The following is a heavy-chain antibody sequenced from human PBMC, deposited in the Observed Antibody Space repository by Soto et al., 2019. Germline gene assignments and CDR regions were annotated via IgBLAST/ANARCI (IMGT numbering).Heavy chain of an antibody. V-gene: IGHV5-10-1*01. J-gene: IGHJ6*02. CDR3: ARSIPAVPDYYYGMDV. CDR2: IDPSDSNT. D-gene: IGHD2-2*01. CDR1: GYSFTNYW. Sequence: GESLKISCKGSGYSFTNYWINWVRQMPGKGLEWMGRIDPSDSNTNYSPSFQGHVTISADKSLSTAYLQWSSLKASDTAMYYCARSIPAVPDYYYGMDVWGQGTTVTVSS.